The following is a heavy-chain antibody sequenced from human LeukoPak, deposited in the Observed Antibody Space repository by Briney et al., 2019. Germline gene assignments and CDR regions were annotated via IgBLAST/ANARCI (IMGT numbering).Heavy chain of an antibody. D-gene: IGHD2-2*02. Sequence: ASVKVSCKASGYTFTGYYMHWVRQAPGQGLEWMGWINPNSGGTNYAQKFQGRVTMTRDTSISTAYMELSRLRSDDTAVYYCAREVVPAAIGSYWGQGILVTVSS. CDR1: GYTFTGYY. J-gene: IGHJ4*02. CDR3: AREVVPAAIGSY. CDR2: INPNSGGT. V-gene: IGHV1-2*02.